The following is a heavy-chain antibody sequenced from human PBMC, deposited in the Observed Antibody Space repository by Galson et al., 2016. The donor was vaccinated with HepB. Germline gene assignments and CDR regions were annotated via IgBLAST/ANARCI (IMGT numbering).Heavy chain of an antibody. Sequence: TLSLTCTVSGGSISSGGYDWSWIRQHPGKGLEWIGYISYSGSTDYNPSLKSRVIMSVDTSKNKFSLKLIPVTAADTAGYYGARDYKRFMDVWGKGITVTVSP. CDR1: GGSISSGGYD. J-gene: IGHJ6*04. CDR3: ARDYKRFMDV. V-gene: IGHV4-31*03. CDR2: ISYSGST. D-gene: IGHD3-10*01.